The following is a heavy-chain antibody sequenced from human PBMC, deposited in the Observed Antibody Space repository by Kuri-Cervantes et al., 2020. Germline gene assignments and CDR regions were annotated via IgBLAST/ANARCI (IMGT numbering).Heavy chain of an antibody. D-gene: IGHD3-3*01. CDR3: ARDILEGFSRANWFDP. J-gene: IGHJ5*02. V-gene: IGHV4-59*01. CDR1: GGSISSYD. CDR2: IYYSGST. Sequence: SETLSLTCTVSGGSISSYDWSWIRQPPGKGLEWIGYIYYSGSTYYNPSLRSRVTISIDTSKNQFSLKLSSVTAADTAVYYCARDILEGFSRANWFDPWGQGTLVTVSS.